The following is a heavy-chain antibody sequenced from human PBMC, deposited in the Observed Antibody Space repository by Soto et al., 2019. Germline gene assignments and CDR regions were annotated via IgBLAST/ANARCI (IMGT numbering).Heavy chain of an antibody. J-gene: IGHJ6*03. Sequence: GGSLRLSCAASGFTFSSYSMNWVRQAPGKGLEWVSYISSSSSTIYYADSVKGRFTISRDNAKNSLYLQMNSLRAEDTAVYYCARDPYGDYVGYYYYYMDVWGKGTTVTVSS. CDR3: ARDPYGDYVGYYYYYMDV. CDR1: GFTFSSYS. V-gene: IGHV3-48*01. CDR2: ISSSSSTI. D-gene: IGHD4-17*01.